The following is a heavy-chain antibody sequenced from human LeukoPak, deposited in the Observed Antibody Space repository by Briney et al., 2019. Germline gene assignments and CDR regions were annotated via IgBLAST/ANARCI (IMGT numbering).Heavy chain of an antibody. CDR1: GYTFTGYY. CDR2: INPNSGGT. V-gene: IGHV1-2*02. CDR3: ARDSAEVYAIFDY. D-gene: IGHD2-8*01. J-gene: IGHJ4*02. Sequence: ASVMVSCKASGYTFTGYYMHWVRQAPGQGLEWMGWINPNSGGTNYAQKFQGRVTMTRDTSISTAYMELSRLRSDDTAVYYCARDSAEVYAIFDYWGQGTLVTVSS.